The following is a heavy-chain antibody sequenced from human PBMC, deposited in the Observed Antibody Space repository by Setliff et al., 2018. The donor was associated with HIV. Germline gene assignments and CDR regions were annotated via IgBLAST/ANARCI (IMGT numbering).Heavy chain of an antibody. CDR1: GGSIGGTHY. Sequence: SSETLSLTCAVSGGSIGGTHYWHWVRQPPGRGLEWIGDIHHSGDTNYNPSLTSPVTISVDTSKNQFSLKLRSVTAADTAVYWCAREDSSYHYFDSWGQGMLVTVSS. CDR3: AREDSSYHYFDS. D-gene: IGHD3-22*01. V-gene: IGHV4-4*01. J-gene: IGHJ4*02. CDR2: IHHSGDT.